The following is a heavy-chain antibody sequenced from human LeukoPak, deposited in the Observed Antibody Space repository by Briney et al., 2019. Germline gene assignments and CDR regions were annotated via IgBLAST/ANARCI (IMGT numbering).Heavy chain of an antibody. V-gene: IGHV1-18*01. CDR3: ARGAWTTVTTSAFDT. CDR1: GGTFSSYA. CDR2: ISAYNGNT. J-gene: IGHJ3*02. Sequence: ASVKVSCKASGGTFSSYAISWVRQAPGQGLEWMGWISAYNGNTNYAQKLQGRVTMTTDTSTSTAYMELRSLRSDDTAVYYCARGAWTTVTTSAFDTWGQGTMVTVSS. D-gene: IGHD4-17*01.